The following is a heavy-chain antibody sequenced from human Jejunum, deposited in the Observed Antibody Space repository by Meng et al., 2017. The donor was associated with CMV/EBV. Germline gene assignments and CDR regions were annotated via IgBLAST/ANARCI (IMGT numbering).Heavy chain of an antibody. Sequence: GYTFTSYGISWVRQAPGQGLEWMGWISAYNGNTNYAQKLQDRVTMTTDTSTSTAYMELRSLRSDDTAVYYCARDAIAVAGTIGMDVWGQGTTVTVSS. CDR3: ARDAIAVAGTIGMDV. CDR2: ISAYNGNT. D-gene: IGHD6-19*01. V-gene: IGHV1-18*01. CDR1: GYTFTSYG. J-gene: IGHJ6*02.